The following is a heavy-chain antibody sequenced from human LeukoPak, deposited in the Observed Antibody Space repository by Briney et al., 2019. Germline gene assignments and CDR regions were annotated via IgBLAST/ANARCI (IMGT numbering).Heavy chain of an antibody. Sequence: SETLSLTCAVYGGSFSGYYWSWIRQPPGKGLEWIGEINHSGSTNYNPSLKSRVTISVDTSKNQFSLKLSSVTAADTAVYYCARDCSGGSCFNDPWGQGTLVTVSS. CDR3: ARDCSGGSCFNDP. CDR2: INHSGST. J-gene: IGHJ5*02. V-gene: IGHV4-34*01. CDR1: GGSFSGYY. D-gene: IGHD2-15*01.